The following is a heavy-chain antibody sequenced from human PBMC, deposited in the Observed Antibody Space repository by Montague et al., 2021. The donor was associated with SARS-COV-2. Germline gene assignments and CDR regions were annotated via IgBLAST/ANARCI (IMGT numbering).Heavy chain of an antibody. CDR2: IYQSGTT. V-gene: IGHV4-30-2*01. CDR3: ARSMIRGGLNWFDP. Sequence: TLSLTCAVSGASISNGGYTWSWIRRPPGKGLESIGYIYQSGTTRYNPSLKSRVTMSVDKSKNQFSLQLTSVIAADTAIYFCARSMIRGGLNWFDPWGQGTLVTVSS. J-gene: IGHJ5*02. D-gene: IGHD3-10*01. CDR1: GASISNGGYT.